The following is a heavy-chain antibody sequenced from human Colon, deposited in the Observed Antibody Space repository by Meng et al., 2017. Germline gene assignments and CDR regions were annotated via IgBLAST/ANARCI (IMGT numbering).Heavy chain of an antibody. CDR2: IYYSGST. J-gene: IGHJ5*02. Sequence: ESRPGQLLPSQTLSLTRTVSGGSISSGYYYWSWIRQPPGKGLEWIGYIYYSGSTYSNASLKSRVTISIDRSKNQFSLKLSSVTAADTAVYYCARDRKHYGERGWFDPWGQGTLVTVSS. CDR1: GGSISSGYYY. D-gene: IGHD4-17*01. V-gene: IGHV4-30-4*01. CDR3: ARDRKHYGERGWFDP.